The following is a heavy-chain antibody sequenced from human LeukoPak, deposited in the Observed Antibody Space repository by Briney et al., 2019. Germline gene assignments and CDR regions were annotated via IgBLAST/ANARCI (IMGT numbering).Heavy chain of an antibody. CDR2: IYSGGST. J-gene: IGHJ4*02. CDR3: ARDPVWSSGWYYFDY. D-gene: IGHD6-19*01. Sequence: GGSLRLSCAASGFTVSSNYMSWVRQAPGKGLEWVSVIYSGGSTYYADSVKGRFTISRDNSKNTLYLQINSLRAEDTAVYYCARDPVWSSGWYYFDYWGQGTLVTVSS. V-gene: IGHV3-66*01. CDR1: GFTVSSNY.